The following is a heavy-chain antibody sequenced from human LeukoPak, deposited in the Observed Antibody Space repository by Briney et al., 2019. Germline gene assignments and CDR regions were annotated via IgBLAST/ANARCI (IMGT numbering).Heavy chain of an antibody. CDR1: GFTFSAYS. J-gene: IGHJ5*02. CDR2: ISASSATI. V-gene: IGHV3-48*04. D-gene: IGHD3-10*01. Sequence: GGSLRLSCAASGFTFSAYSMNWVRQAPGKGLEWVSYISASSATIHYADSVKGRFTISRDNAKNSVYLQMKSLRAEDTAVYYCARPRGAWGQGTLVTVSS. CDR3: ARPRGA.